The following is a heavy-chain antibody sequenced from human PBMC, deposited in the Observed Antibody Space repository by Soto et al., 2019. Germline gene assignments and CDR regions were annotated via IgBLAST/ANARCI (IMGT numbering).Heavy chain of an antibody. Sequence: PGESLKISCKGSGYSFTSYWIGWVRQMPGKGLEWMGIIYPGDSDTRYSPSFQGQVTISADKSISTAYLQWSSLKASDTAMYYCVTRPRWGVHDSSGYYRWGLGTLVTVS. D-gene: IGHD3-22*01. CDR3: VTRPRWGVHDSSGYYR. CDR1: GYSFTSYW. J-gene: IGHJ4*02. CDR2: IYPGDSDT. V-gene: IGHV5-51*01.